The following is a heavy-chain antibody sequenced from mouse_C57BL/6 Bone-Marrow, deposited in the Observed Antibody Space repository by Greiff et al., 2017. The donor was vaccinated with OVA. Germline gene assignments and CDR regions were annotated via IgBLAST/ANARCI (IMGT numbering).Heavy chain of an antibody. Sequence: EVQGVESGGGLVKPGGSLKLSCAASGFTFSSYAMSWVRQTPEKRLEWVATISDGGSYTYYPDNVTGRFTISRDNAKNILYLQMSHLKSEDTAMYYCARALNWAWFAYWGQGTLVTVSA. V-gene: IGHV5-4*01. CDR3: ARALNWAWFAY. CDR2: ISDGGSYT. CDR1: GFTFSSYA. J-gene: IGHJ3*01. D-gene: IGHD4-1*01.